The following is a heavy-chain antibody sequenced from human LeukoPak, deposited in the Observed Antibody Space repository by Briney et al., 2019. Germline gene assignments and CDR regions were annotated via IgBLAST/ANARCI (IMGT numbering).Heavy chain of an antibody. CDR3: ARDQSVVVPAAVHHDAFDI. D-gene: IGHD2-2*01. V-gene: IGHV3-21*01. J-gene: IGHJ3*02. CDR2: ISSSSSYI. Sequence: GGSLRLSCAASGFTFSSYSMNWVRQAPGKGLEWVSSISSSSSYIYYADSVKGRFTISRDNAKNSLYLQMNSLRAEDTAVYYCARDQSVVVPAAVHHDAFDIWGQGTMVTVSS. CDR1: GFTFSSYS.